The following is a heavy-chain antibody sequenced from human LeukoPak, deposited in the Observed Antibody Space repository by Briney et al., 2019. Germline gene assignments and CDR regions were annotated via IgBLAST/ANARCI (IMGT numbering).Heavy chain of an antibody. J-gene: IGHJ5*02. CDR1: GGSISSYY. Sequence: SETLSLTCTVSGGSISSYYWSWIRRPAGKGLEWIGRIYTSGSTNYNPSLKSRVTMSVDTSKNQFSLKLSSVTAADTAVYYCARDLSGSGWYNWFDPWGQGTLVTVSS. CDR3: ARDLSGSGWYNWFDP. CDR2: IYTSGST. V-gene: IGHV4-4*07. D-gene: IGHD6-19*01.